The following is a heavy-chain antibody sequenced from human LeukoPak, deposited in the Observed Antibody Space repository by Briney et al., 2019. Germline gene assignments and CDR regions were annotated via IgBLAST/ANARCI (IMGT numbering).Heavy chain of an antibody. V-gene: IGHV3-7*01. D-gene: IGHD3-10*01. J-gene: IGHJ4*02. CDR3: ARDRPPYFSGSYYII. CDR2: INQDGSEK. Sequence: TGGSLRLSCAASGFILSNYWTNGVRHARGKGLEWVANINQDGSEKYYVDSVKGRFTISRDSAKNSLYLQMNSLRAEDTAVYYCARDRPPYFSGSYYIIWGQGTLVTVSS. CDR1: GFILSNYW.